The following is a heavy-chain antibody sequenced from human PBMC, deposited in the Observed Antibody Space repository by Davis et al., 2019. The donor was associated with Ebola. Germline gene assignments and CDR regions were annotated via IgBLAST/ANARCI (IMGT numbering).Heavy chain of an antibody. J-gene: IGHJ2*01. D-gene: IGHD3-22*01. CDR2: ISPKSEGGAT. V-gene: IGHV3-15*07. Sequence: PGGSLRLSCEVSGFTVGDAAMNWVRQGPGKGLEWVGQISPKSEGGATEFADSVKGRFTLSRDDSQNTVVLDINSLQFENTGVYFCTTNFDSSGFYFDWHFDIWGRGTGVSVSS. CDR3: TTNFDSSGFYFDWHFDI. CDR1: GFTVGDAA.